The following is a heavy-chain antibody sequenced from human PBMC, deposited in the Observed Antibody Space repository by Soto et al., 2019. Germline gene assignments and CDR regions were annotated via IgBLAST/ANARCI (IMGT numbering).Heavy chain of an antibody. D-gene: IGHD1-26*01. CDR2: IYPGDSDT. CDR1: GYSFTSYG. J-gene: IGHJ4*02. Sequence: PVVSLKISCQGSGYSFTSYGSGWVRQLHGKGLEWMGIIYPGDSDTRYSPSFQGQVTISADKSISTAYLQWSSLKASDTAMYYCARLYSGSYYGRYYFDYWGQGTLVPVSS. CDR3: ARLYSGSYYGRYYFDY. V-gene: IGHV5-51*01.